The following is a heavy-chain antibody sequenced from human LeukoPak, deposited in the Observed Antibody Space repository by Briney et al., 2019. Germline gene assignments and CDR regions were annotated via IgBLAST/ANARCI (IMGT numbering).Heavy chain of an antibody. V-gene: IGHV1-69*06. CDR3: ARGRYDYVWGSYRYTNWFDP. CDR1: GGTFSSYA. J-gene: IGHJ5*02. Sequence: SVKVSCKASGGTFSSYAISWVRQAPGQGLEWMGGIIPIFGTANYAQKFQGRVTITADKSTSTAYMELSSLRSEDTAVYYCARGRYDYVWGSYRYTNWFDPWGEGALVTVSS. D-gene: IGHD3-16*02. CDR2: IIPIFGTA.